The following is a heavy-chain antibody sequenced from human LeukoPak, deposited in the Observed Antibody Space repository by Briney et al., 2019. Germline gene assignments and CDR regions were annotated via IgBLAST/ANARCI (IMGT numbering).Heavy chain of an antibody. V-gene: IGHV3-33*01. J-gene: IGHJ6*04. CDR1: GFIFSYYG. CDR3: VRVDELPDNGMDV. D-gene: IGHD1-1*01. Sequence: GGSLRLPWAASGFIFSYYGMHWVRPAPGKGLEWVAVIGGGGRNNFYADSVKGRFTISRDNSKNALHPQMDRLSADDTAVYYCVRVDELPDNGMDVGGKGTTLTVS. CDR2: IGGGGRNN.